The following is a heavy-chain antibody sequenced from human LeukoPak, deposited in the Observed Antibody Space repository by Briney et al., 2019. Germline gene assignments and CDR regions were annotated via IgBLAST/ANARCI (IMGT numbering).Heavy chain of an antibody. CDR2: ISWNSGSI. CDR1: GFTFDDYA. D-gene: IGHD6-19*01. V-gene: IGHV3-9*01. CDR3: AKDKRRLAVAVGGMDV. J-gene: IGHJ6*02. Sequence: GGSLRLSCAASGFTFDDYAMHWVRQAPGKGLEWVSGISWNSGSIGYADSVKGRFTISRDNAKNSLYLQMNSLRAEDTALYYCAKDKRRLAVAVGGMDVWGQGTTVTVSS.